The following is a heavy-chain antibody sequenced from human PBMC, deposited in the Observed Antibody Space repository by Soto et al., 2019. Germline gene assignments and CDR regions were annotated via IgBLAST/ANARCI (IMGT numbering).Heavy chain of an antibody. Sequence: GGSLRLSCTASGFTFGDYAMSWFRQAPGKGLEWVGFIRSKAYGGTTEYAASVKGRFTISRDDSKSIAYLQMNSLKTEDTAVYYCTRDLPGWGHYYYYMDVWGKGTTVTVSS. J-gene: IGHJ6*03. CDR1: GFTFGDYA. CDR2: IRSKAYGGTT. CDR3: TRDLPGWGHYYYYMDV. D-gene: IGHD2-21*02. V-gene: IGHV3-49*03.